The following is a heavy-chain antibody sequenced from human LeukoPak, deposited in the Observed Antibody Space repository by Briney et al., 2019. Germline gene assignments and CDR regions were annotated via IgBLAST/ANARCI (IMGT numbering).Heavy chain of an antibody. D-gene: IGHD3-22*01. Sequence: GGSLGLSCAASGFTFSSYEMNWVRQAPGKGLEWVSYISSSGSTIYYADSVKGRFTISRDNAKNSLYLQMNSLRAEDTAVYYCAGGDGSSGYYYDGYFDYWGQGTLVTVSS. CDR3: AGGDGSSGYYYDGYFDY. CDR1: GFTFSSYE. J-gene: IGHJ4*02. CDR2: ISSSGSTI. V-gene: IGHV3-48*03.